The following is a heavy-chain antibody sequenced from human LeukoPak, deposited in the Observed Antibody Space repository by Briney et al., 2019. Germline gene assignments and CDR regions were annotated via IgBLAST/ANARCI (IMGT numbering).Heavy chain of an antibody. CDR3: ARVIDYDFWSGYYGEDYYFDY. D-gene: IGHD3-3*01. CDR2: IYHSGST. CDR1: GYSISSGYY. Sequence: PSETLSLTCTASGYSISSGYYWGWIRQPPGKGLEWIGSIYHSGSTYYNPSLKSRVTISVDTSKNQFSLKLSSVTAADTAVYYCARVIDYDFWSGYYGEDYYFDYWGQGTLVTVSS. J-gene: IGHJ4*02. V-gene: IGHV4-38-2*02.